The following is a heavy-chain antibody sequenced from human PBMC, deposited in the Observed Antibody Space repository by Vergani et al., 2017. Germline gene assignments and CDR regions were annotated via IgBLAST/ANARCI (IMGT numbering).Heavy chain of an antibody. CDR3: ATKSCGTPGCQIGYFRE. Sequence: QVHLVESGGGVVQPGRSLRLSCVVSGFTSSYYGMHWVRQAPGKGLEWVAVISYDGTKKYYAYSVKGRFTISRDNSKSTLYLQMNSLKTEDTAVYYCATKSCGTPGCQIGYFREWGQGTLVTVSS. D-gene: IGHD1-1*01. V-gene: IGHV3-30*03. CDR2: ISYDGTKK. J-gene: IGHJ1*01. CDR1: GFTSSYYG.